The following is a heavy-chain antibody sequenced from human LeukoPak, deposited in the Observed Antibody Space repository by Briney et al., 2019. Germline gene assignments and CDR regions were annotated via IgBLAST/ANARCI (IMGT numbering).Heavy chain of an antibody. J-gene: IGHJ4*02. CDR1: GYTFTGYY. V-gene: IGHV1-2*02. Sequence: ASVKVSCKASGYTFTGYYMHWVRQAPGQGLEWMGWINPNSGGTNYAQKFQGRVTMTRDTSISTAYMELSRLRSDDTAVYYCATDRTRTGYSSGWYHDYWGQGTLVTVS. CDR2: INPNSGGT. CDR3: ATDRTRTGYSSGWYHDY. D-gene: IGHD6-19*01.